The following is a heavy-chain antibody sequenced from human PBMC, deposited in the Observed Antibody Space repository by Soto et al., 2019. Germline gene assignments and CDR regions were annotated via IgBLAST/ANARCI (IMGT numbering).Heavy chain of an antibody. CDR3: AREGYSGSYFDH. Sequence: QVQLVQSGPEVKKPGSSVKVSCKASGGALSSHALSWVRQAPGQGLEWMGSIIPVFHTANYAQKFQGRVTITADKSTTTAYIELSSLRSEDTAVYYCAREGYSGSYFDHWGQGALVTVSS. V-gene: IGHV1-69*06. CDR1: GGALSSHA. D-gene: IGHD1-26*01. CDR2: IIPVFHTA. J-gene: IGHJ4*02.